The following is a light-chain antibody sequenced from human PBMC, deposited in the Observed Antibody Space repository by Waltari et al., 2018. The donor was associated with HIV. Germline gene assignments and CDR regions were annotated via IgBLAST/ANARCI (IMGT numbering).Light chain of an antibody. CDR3: QQYDTYYRT. V-gene: IGKV1-5*03. Sequence: DIQMTQSPSTLSASVGDRVTITYRASQSISSWLAWYQQKAGRAPKLLIYKASNLETGVPSRFSGTGSGTEFTLTITSVQPDDFGTYYCQQYDTYYRTFGQGTKVEI. CDR2: KAS. J-gene: IGKJ1*01. CDR1: QSISSW.